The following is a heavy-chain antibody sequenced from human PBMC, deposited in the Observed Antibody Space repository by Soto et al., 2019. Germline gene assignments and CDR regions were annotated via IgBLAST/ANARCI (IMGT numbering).Heavy chain of an antibody. Sequence: GGSLRLSCAASGFTFCSYSMNWVRQAPGKGLEWVSSISSSSYIYYADSVKGRFTISRDNAKNSLYLQMNSLRAEDTAVYYCARVLSWYSSSTIDYWGQGTLVTVSS. CDR1: GFTFCSYS. CDR3: ARVLSWYSSSTIDY. V-gene: IGHV3-21*01. D-gene: IGHD6-6*01. CDR2: ISSSSYI. J-gene: IGHJ4*02.